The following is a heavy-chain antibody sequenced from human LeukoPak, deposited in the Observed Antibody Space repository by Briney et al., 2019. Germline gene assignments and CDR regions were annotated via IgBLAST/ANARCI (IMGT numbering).Heavy chain of an antibody. CDR1: GITFNTYW. CDR3: TTFYTRLTDY. D-gene: IGHD2/OR15-2a*01. J-gene: IGHJ4*02. CDR2: INQDGGEK. V-gene: IGHV3-7*05. Sequence: GGSLRLSCAASGITFNTYWLSWVRQAPGKGLEWLATINQDGGEKYYVDSVKGRFTISSDNAKNTLFLQMNSLRAGNTAVYYCTTFYTRLTDYWGQGTLVTVSS.